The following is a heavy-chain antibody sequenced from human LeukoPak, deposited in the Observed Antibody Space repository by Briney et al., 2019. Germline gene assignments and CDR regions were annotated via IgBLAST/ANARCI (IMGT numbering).Heavy chain of an antibody. J-gene: IGHJ5*02. D-gene: IGHD6-13*01. CDR3: ARHRRVGYHNWFDP. V-gene: IGHV5-51*01. CDR2: IYPGDSDT. Sequence: GESLKISCKGSEYSFTGYWISWERQMPGKGLEWMGIIYPGDSDTRYSPSFQGQVTISADKSISTAYLQWSSLKASATAMYYCARHRRVGYHNWFDPWGQGTLVTVSS. CDR1: EYSFTGYW.